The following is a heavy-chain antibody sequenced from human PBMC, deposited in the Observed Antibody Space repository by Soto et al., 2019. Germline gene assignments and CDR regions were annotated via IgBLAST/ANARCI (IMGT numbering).Heavy chain of an antibody. CDR2: FDPEDGET. CDR3: ATDRVVGASIDAFDI. CDR1: GYTLTELS. D-gene: IGHD1-26*01. Sequence: QVQLVQYGAEVKKPGASVKVSCKVSGYTLTELSMHWVRQAPGKGLEWMGGFDPEDGETIYAQKFQGRVTMTEDTSTGTAYMELSSLGSEDTVLYYCATDRVVGASIDAFDIWGQGTMVTVSS. J-gene: IGHJ3*02. V-gene: IGHV1-24*01.